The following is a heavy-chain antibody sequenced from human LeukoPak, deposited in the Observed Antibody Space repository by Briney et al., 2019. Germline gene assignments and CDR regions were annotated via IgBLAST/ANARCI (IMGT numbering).Heavy chain of an antibody. J-gene: IGHJ4*02. CDR2: IKQDGSEK. V-gene: IGHV3-7*01. Sequence: GGSLRLSCAASGFTFRGFLMSWVRQIPGKGLEWVANIKQDGSEKYYADALRGRFTISRDNTKNSLSLQMNSLIVEDTAVYYCARAGSNWNYAYWGQGTLVTVSS. CDR3: ARAGSNWNYAY. CDR1: GFTFRGFL. D-gene: IGHD1-7*01.